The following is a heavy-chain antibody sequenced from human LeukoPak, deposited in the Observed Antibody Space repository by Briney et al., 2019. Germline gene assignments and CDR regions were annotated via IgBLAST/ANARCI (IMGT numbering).Heavy chain of an antibody. CDR1: GGSISSSSYY. CDR3: ARVSDEAAAGTFDY. Sequence: SETLSLTCTVSGGSISSSSYYWGWIRQPPGKGLEWIGSIYYSGSTYYNPSLKSRVTISVDTSKNQFSLKLSSVTAADTAVYYCARVSDEAAAGTFDYWGQGTLVTVSS. D-gene: IGHD6-13*01. V-gene: IGHV4-39*07. J-gene: IGHJ4*02. CDR2: IYYSGST.